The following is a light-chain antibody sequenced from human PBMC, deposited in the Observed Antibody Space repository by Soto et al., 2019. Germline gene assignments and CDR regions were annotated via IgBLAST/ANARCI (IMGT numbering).Light chain of an antibody. CDR1: QTLGSS. J-gene: IGKJ1*01. V-gene: IGKV1-5*01. CDR2: DAS. Sequence: DIQMTQSPSTLSASIGDRLTITCRASQTLGSSLAWFQPTPGKAPNLLIFDASTLERGVPSRFSGSGSGTEFTLTISSLQPDDFATYYCQQYNSYSRTFGQGTK. CDR3: QQYNSYSRT.